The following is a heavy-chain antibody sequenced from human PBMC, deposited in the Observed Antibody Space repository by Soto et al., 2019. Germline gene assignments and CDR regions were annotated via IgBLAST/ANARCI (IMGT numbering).Heavy chain of an antibody. V-gene: IGHV1-3*04. CDR3: AREGDLGGFEGDY. J-gene: IGHJ4*02. D-gene: IGHD5-12*01. CDR1: GYTFTKYV. CDR2: INTGDKT. Sequence: QFQLVQSGAEVRKPGASVKVYCKASGYTFTKYVIHWVRQAPGQRLEWMGWINTGDKTEYSQNFQGRVTVTRDTAANTAYMELSSLRSEDTAVYYCAREGDLGGFEGDYWGQGTRVSVSS.